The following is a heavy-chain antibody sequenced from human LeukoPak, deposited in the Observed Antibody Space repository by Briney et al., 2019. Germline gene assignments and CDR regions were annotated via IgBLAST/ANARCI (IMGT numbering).Heavy chain of an antibody. J-gene: IGHJ4*02. D-gene: IGHD3-10*01. V-gene: IGHV3-49*03. CDR1: GFTFGDYA. CDR2: IRRKADGGTT. CDR3: TRDLGQFGY. Sequence: GGPLRLSCTASGFTFGDYAMSWFRQAPGKGLEWVGFIRRKADGGTTEYAASVKGRFTISRDDSKSIAYLQMHSLKTEDTDVYYCTRDLGQFGYWGQGTLVTVSS.